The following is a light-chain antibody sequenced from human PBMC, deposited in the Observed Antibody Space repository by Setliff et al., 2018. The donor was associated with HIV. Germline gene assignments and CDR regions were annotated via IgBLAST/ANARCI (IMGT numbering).Light chain of an antibody. CDR1: SRDVGGGQNY. V-gene: IGLV2-14*01. CDR3: SSFTSSSTYV. CDR2: EVT. J-gene: IGLJ1*01. Sequence: QSVLAQPASVSGSPGQSITISCTGTSRDVGGGQNYVSWYQQYPGQAPKLMIYEVTKRPAGVSDRFSASKSGNTASLIISGLQTEDEAEYYCSSFTSSSTYVFGIGTKVTVL.